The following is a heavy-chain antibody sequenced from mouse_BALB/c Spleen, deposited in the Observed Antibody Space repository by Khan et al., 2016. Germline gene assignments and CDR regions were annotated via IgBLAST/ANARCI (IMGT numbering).Heavy chain of an antibody. V-gene: IGHV3-2*02. CDR2: ITYSGTT. CDR3: ARIDYDYDDYALDY. Sequence: EVQLQESGPGLVKPSQSLSLTCTVTGYSITSDYAWNWIRQFSGNKLEWMAYITYSGTTNYNPSLKSRISITRDTSKNRFFLQLNSLTTEDTATYYCARIDYDYDDYALDYWGQGTSVTVSS. J-gene: IGHJ4*01. D-gene: IGHD2-4*01. CDR1: GYSITSDYA.